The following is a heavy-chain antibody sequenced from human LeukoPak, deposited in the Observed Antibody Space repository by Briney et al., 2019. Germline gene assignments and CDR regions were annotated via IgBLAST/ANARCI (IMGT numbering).Heavy chain of an antibody. Sequence: KPSETLSLTCTVSGGSISRGAYYWSWIRQHPGKGLEWIGYIYYSGSTYYNPSLKSRVTISVDTSKNQFSLKLSSVTAADTAVYYCARGYSSSWHFDYWGQGTLVTVSS. CDR1: GGSISRGAYY. CDR2: IYYSGST. CDR3: ARGYSSSWHFDY. D-gene: IGHD6-13*01. V-gene: IGHV4-31*03. J-gene: IGHJ4*02.